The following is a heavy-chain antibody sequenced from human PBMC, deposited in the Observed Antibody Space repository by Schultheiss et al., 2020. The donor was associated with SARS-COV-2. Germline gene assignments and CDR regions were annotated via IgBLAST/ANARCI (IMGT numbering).Heavy chain of an antibody. J-gene: IGHJ6*02. D-gene: IGHD3-22*01. CDR2: ISGSGGST. Sequence: GGSLRLSCAASGFTFSSYAMSWVRQAPGKGLEWVSAISGSGGSTYYADSVKGLFTISRDNSKNTLYLQMNSLRAEDTAVYYCALVRGDSSGYYFDYYGMDVWGQGTTVTVSS. CDR1: GFTFSSYA. CDR3: ALVRGDSSGYYFDYYGMDV. V-gene: IGHV3-23*01.